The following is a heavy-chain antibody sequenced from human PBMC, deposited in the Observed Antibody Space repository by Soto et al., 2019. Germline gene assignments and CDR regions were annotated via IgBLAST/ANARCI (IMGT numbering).Heavy chain of an antibody. V-gene: IGHV1-3*05. CDR3: AREEANGEYYFDY. Sequence: QVQLVQSGAGEKKPGASVKVSCKASGYTFTSYAMHWVRQAPGQRLEWMGWINAGNGNTKYSQKFQGRVTITRDGPASTAYMELSSLRSEDTAVYYCAREEANGEYYFDYWGQGTLVTVSS. CDR2: INAGNGNT. D-gene: IGHD1-1*01. CDR1: GYTFTSYA. J-gene: IGHJ4*02.